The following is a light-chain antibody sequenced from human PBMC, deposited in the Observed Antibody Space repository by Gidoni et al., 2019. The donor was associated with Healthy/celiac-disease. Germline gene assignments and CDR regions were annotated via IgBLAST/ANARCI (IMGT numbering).Light chain of an antibody. J-gene: IGKJ1*01. CDR2: GAS. Sequence: EIVMTQSPATLSVSQGERATISCRAGQSASSNLAWYQRKPGQAPRLLIYGASTRATGIPARFSGSGSGTEFTLTISSLQSEDFAVYYCQQYNNWPRTFGQGTKVEIK. CDR3: QQYNNWPRT. V-gene: IGKV3-15*01. CDR1: QSASSN.